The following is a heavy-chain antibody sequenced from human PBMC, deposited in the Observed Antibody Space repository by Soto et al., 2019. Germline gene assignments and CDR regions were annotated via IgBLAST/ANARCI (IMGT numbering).Heavy chain of an antibody. CDR1: GGSISSYY. CDR3: ARHARYGDYHWRTCDY. CDR2: IYYSGST. D-gene: IGHD4-17*01. J-gene: IGHJ4*02. Sequence: SETLSLTCTVSGGSISSYYWSWIRQPPGKGLEWIGYIYYSGSTNYNPSLKSRVTISVDTSKNQFSLKLSSVTAADTAVYYCARHARYGDYHWRTCDYWGQGTLSTVSS. V-gene: IGHV4-59*08.